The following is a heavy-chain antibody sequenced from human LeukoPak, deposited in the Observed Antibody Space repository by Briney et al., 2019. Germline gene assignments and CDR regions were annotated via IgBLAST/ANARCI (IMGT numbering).Heavy chain of an antibody. Sequence: PGGSLRLSCAASGFTFTSYAMSWVRQAPGKGLEWVSYISSSSNNIYHADSVKGRFTISRDNAKNSLYLQMSSLRAEDTAVYYCARGYSYGYDSWGQGTPVTVSS. J-gene: IGHJ5*01. CDR1: GFTFTSYA. D-gene: IGHD5-18*01. CDR3: ARGYSYGYDS. V-gene: IGHV3-48*01. CDR2: ISSSSNNI.